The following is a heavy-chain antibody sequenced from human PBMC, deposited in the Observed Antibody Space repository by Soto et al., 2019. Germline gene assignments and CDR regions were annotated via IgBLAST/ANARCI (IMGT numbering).Heavy chain of an antibody. CDR3: ATSVLAGRWFDS. V-gene: IGHV4-31*03. D-gene: IGHD3-10*01. Sequence: SETLSLTCTVSGGSIGSGLYYWSWIRQHPGKGLEWIGYISDSGTTYYSPSLQSRLSMSVDTSNNNFSLKLASVTAADTAVYYCATSVLAGRWFDSWGPCNLVTVSS. CDR1: GGSIGSGLYY. CDR2: ISDSGTT. J-gene: IGHJ5*01.